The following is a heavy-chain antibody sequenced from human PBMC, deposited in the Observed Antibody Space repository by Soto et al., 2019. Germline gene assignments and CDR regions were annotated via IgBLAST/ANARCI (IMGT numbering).Heavy chain of an antibody. Sequence: LGGSLRLSCAASGFTFSLYSMIWVRQAPGKGLEWVASITSSSSCIYYEDSLKGRFTISRDNAKNSLFLQLDSLRAEDTAVYFCVRARSTDSRPDYWGQGTLVTVSS. D-gene: IGHD3-22*01. V-gene: IGHV3-21*01. CDR1: GFTFSLYS. CDR3: VRARSTDSRPDY. J-gene: IGHJ4*02. CDR2: ITSSSSCI.